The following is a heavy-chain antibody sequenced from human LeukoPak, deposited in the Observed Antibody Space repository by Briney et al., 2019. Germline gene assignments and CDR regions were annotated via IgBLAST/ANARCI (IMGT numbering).Heavy chain of an antibody. J-gene: IGHJ5*02. CDR2: INPNSGGT. V-gene: IGHV1-2*02. CDR1: GYTFTGYY. CDR3: AREGCSGGSCYFWFDP. D-gene: IGHD2-15*01. Sequence: GASVKVTCKASGYTFTGYYMHWVRQAPGQGLEWMGWINPNSGGTNYAQKFQGRVTMTRDTSISTAYMELSRLRSDDTAVYYCAREGCSGGSCYFWFDPWGQGTVVTVSS.